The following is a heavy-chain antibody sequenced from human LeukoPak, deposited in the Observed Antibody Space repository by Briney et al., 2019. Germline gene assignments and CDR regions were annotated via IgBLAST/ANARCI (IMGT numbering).Heavy chain of an antibody. CDR1: GGTFSSYA. Sequence: ASVKVSCKASGGTFSSYAISWVRQAPGQGLEWMGGIIPIFGTANYAQKFQGRVTITADESTSTAYMELSSLRSEDTAVYYCASPVGGYDYVWGSYPYYFDYWGQGTLVTVSS. CDR2: IIPIFGTA. D-gene: IGHD3-16*01. CDR3: ASPVGGYDYVWGSYPYYFDY. J-gene: IGHJ4*02. V-gene: IGHV1-69*13.